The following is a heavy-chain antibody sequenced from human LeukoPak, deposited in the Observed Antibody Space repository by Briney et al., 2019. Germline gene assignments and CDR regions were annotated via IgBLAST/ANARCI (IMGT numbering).Heavy chain of an antibody. J-gene: IGHJ6*03. CDR1: GYIFASYG. CDR3: ARVYYDSSGYYPGVYYYYYYYMDV. D-gene: IGHD3-22*01. V-gene: IGHV1-18*01. CDR2: ITGYNGNT. Sequence: ASVKVSCKASGYIFASYGITWVRQAPRQGLEWMGWITGYNGNTNYAQKLQGRVTMTTDTSTSTAYMELRSLRSDDTAVYYCARVYYDSSGYYPGVYYYYYYYMDVWGKGTTVTVSS.